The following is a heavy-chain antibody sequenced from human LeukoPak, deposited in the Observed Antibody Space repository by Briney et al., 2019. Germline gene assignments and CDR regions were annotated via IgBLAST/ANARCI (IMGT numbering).Heavy chain of an antibody. Sequence: ASVKVSCKASGYTFTTYGVSWVRQAPGQGLEWMGWISTYNGNTNYAQRLQGRVTITADTSTSTAYMELRSLRSDDTAVYYCWRVNSSSWYHHDFLGQGTLVTVSS. CDR2: ISTYNGNT. V-gene: IGHV1-18*01. D-gene: IGHD1-14*01. J-gene: IGHJ4*02. CDR3: WRVNSSSWYHHDF. CDR1: GYTFTTYG.